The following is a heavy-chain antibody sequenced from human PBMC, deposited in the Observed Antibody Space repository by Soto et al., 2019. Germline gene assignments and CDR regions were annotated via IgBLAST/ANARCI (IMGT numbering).Heavy chain of an antibody. CDR2: IDPSDSYT. CDR1: GYSFTSYW. CDR3: ASSTPGYYCCMDV. J-gene: IGHJ6*02. V-gene: IGHV5-10-1*01. Sequence: LGQSLKISCKGSGYSFTSYWISWVRQMPGKGLEWMGRIDPSDSYTNYSPSFQGHVTISADKSISTAYLQWSSLKASDTAMYYCASSTPGYYCCMDVWGQGTTVTVSS.